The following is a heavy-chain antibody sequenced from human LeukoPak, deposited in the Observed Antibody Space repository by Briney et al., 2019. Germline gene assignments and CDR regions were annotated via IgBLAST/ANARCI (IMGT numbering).Heavy chain of an antibody. CDR1: GFTFSSYS. J-gene: IGHJ4*02. Sequence: PGGSLRLSCAASGFTFSSYSMNWVRQAPGKGLEWVSSISSSNNYIYYADSLKGRFTISRDNAKNSLYLQMNSLRAEDTAVYYCARETYCTSTTCPIGDHFDYWGQGTLVTVSS. D-gene: IGHD2-2*01. CDR3: ARETYCTSTTCPIGDHFDY. CDR2: ISSSNNYI. V-gene: IGHV3-21*01.